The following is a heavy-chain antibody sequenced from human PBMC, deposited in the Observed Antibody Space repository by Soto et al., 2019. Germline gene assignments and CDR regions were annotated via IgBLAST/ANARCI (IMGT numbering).Heavy chain of an antibody. D-gene: IGHD1-26*01. Sequence: PGESLKISCKGSGYSFTTYWIGWVRQMPGKGLEWMGIIYPGDSDTKYSPSLQGKVSISADTSISTAYLKWTILKASDTAMYYCARLNSGIDYWGQGTLVTVSS. CDR3: ARLNSGIDY. V-gene: IGHV5-51*01. CDR1: GYSFTTYW. J-gene: IGHJ4*02. CDR2: IYPGDSDT.